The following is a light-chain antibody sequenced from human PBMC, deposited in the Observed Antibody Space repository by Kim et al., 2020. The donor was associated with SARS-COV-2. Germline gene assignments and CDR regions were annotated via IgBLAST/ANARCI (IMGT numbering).Light chain of an antibody. CDR2: DEN. Sequence: SSALPQDPTVSVALGQTVRITCQGDSLRKSYAIWYQQPPGQAPLLVMSDENNRPSGIPYRFSGSSSGSTASLTFTVAPSEDASVYYCFSRVITVNSYV. CDR1: SLRKSY. CDR3: FSRVITVNSYV. J-gene: IGLJ1*01. V-gene: IGLV3-19*01.